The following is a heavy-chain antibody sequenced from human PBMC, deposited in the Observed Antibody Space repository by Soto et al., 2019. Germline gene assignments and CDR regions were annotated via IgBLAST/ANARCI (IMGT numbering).Heavy chain of an antibody. Sequence: SETLSLPCTVSGGSISSYYWSWIRQPPGKGLEWLGYIYYSGSTNYNPSLKSRVTISADTSKNQFSLNLSSLTAADTAVYYCVREVVITSGGAFEFWGRGIMVTVSS. J-gene: IGHJ3*01. CDR3: VREVVITSGGAFEF. CDR1: GGSISSYY. CDR2: IYYSGST. V-gene: IGHV4-59*01. D-gene: IGHD2-15*01.